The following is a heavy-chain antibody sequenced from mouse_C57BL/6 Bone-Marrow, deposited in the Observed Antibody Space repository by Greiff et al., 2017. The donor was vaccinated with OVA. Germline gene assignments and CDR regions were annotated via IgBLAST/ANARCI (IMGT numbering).Heavy chain of an antibody. CDR2: IDPSDSET. J-gene: IGHJ2*01. Sequence: QVQLQQPGAELVRPGSSVKLSCKASGYTFTSYWMHWVKQRPIQGLEWIGNIDPSDSETHYNQKFKDKATLTVDKSSTTAYMQLSSLTSEDSAVYYCARGTAYYFDYWGQGTTLTVSS. CDR1: GYTFTSYW. V-gene: IGHV1-52*01. CDR3: ARGTAYYFDY. D-gene: IGHD2-14*01.